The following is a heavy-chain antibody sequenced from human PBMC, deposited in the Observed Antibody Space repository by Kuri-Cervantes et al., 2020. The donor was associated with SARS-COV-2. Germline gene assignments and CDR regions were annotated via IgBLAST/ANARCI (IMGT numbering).Heavy chain of an antibody. CDR3: ASLGMVFSYFDY. CDR1: GGSINNYY. Sequence: SETLSLTCTVSGGSINNYYWSWIRQPPGKGLEWIGYIYDSANTNYNTSLRSRVTMSVDTSKNQVSLKLTSVTAADTAGYYCASLGMVFSYFDYWGQGTLVTVSS. CDR2: IYDSANT. V-gene: IGHV4-59*12. J-gene: IGHJ4*02. D-gene: IGHD3-3*01.